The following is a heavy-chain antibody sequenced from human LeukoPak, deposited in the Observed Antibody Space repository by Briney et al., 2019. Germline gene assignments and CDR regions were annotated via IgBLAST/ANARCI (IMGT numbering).Heavy chain of an antibody. Sequence: SQTLSLTCSVSGGSIRSGSYYWSWIRQPAGKGLELIGRIYTSGTTHYNPSLKSRVTITVDTSKNQFSVKLTSVTAADTAVYYCARWYSGSTGERFDSWRQGTQVTVSS. D-gene: IGHD6-13*01. CDR1: GGSIRSGSYY. J-gene: IGHJ4*02. CDR2: IYTSGTT. V-gene: IGHV4-61*02. CDR3: ARWYSGSTGERFDS.